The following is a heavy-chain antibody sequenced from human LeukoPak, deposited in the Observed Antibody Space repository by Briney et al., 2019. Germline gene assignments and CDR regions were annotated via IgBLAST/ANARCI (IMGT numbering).Heavy chain of an antibody. Sequence: SETLSLTCAVYGGSFSGYYWSWIRQPPGKGLEWIGEINHSGSTNYNPSLKSRVTISVDTSKNQFSLKLSSVTAADTAVYYCARGGGNKRWLTWFDPWGQGTLVTVSS. J-gene: IGHJ5*02. CDR2: INHSGST. CDR3: ARGGGNKRWLTWFDP. CDR1: GGSFSGYY. V-gene: IGHV4-34*01. D-gene: IGHD6-19*01.